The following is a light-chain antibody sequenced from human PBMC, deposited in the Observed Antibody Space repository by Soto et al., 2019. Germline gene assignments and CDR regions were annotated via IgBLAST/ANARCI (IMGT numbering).Light chain of an antibody. J-gene: IGKJ1*01. V-gene: IGKV4-1*01. CDR3: QQYHSTPRT. CDR1: QSLLYSSKNKNY. Sequence: DIVMTQSPDSLAVSLGERATINCKSSQSLLYSSKNKNYLAWYQQKPGQPPNLLIYWASTRQSGVPDRFSSSGSGTEFTLTISSLQAEDVAVYYCQQYHSTPRTFGQGTKVEIK. CDR2: WAS.